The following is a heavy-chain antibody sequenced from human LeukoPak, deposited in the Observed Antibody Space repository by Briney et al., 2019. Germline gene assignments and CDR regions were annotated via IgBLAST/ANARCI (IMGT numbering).Heavy chain of an antibody. Sequence: SSVKVSCQASGGTFSSYAISWVRQAPGQGLEWMGRIIPIFGTANYAQKFQGRVTITTDESTSTAYMELSSLRSEDTAVYYCARWPTWTFDAFDIWGQGTMVTVSS. D-gene: IGHD3-16*01. CDR1: GGTFSSYA. CDR2: IIPIFGTA. CDR3: ARWPTWTFDAFDI. J-gene: IGHJ3*02. V-gene: IGHV1-69*05.